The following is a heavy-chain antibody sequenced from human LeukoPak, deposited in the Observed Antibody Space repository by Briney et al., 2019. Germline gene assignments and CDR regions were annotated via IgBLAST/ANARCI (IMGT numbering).Heavy chain of an antibody. CDR2: VHYSGTT. Sequence: SETLSLTCTVSDGSITNYDWSWVRQPPGEGREFIGHVHYSGTTNYNPSLRSRVTISIDTSKKHFFLKLKSVTAADTAVYYCATGYGDFRVEGRYFYSWGQGTLVTVSS. V-gene: IGHV4-59*01. D-gene: IGHD4-17*01. J-gene: IGHJ4*02. CDR3: ATGYGDFRVEGRYFYS. CDR1: DGSITNYD.